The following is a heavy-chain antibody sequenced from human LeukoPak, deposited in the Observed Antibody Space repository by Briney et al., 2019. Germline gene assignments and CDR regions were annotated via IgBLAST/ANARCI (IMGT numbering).Heavy chain of an antibody. J-gene: IGHJ4*02. CDR2: ISSSSSYI. Sequence: PGGSLRLSCAASGFTFSSYSMNWVRQAPGKGLEGVSSISSSSSYIYSADSVKGRFTISRDNAKNSLYLQMNSLRAEDTAVYYCARAVDYGSGSYLYYFDYWGQGTLVTVSS. CDR3: ARAVDYGSGSYLYYFDY. CDR1: GFTFSSYS. D-gene: IGHD3-10*01. V-gene: IGHV3-21*01.